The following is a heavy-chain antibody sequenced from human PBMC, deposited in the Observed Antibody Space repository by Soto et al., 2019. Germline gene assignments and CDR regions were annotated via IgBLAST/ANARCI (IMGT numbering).Heavy chain of an antibody. CDR1: VVSISSSSYY. CDR3: ARHVVAGTYYYYFVY. Sequence: SETLSLTCTFSVVSISSSSYYWGWIRQPPGKGLEWIGSIYYGGSTYYNPSLKSRVTISVDTSKNQFSLKLSSVTAADTAVYYCARHVVAGTYYYYFVYWGQGTLVTISS. J-gene: IGHJ4*02. CDR2: IYYGGST. D-gene: IGHD2-21*01. V-gene: IGHV4-39*01.